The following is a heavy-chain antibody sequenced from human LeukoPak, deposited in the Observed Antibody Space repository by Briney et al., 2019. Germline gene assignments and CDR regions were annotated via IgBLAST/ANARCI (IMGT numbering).Heavy chain of an antibody. CDR1: GFTFSSYS. D-gene: IGHD6-19*01. CDR3: ARDSGIAVAGSLDY. CDR2: ISSSSSYI. Sequence: GGSLRLSCAASGFTFSSYSMNWVRQAPGKGLEWVSSISSSSSYIYYADSVKDRFTISRDNAKNSMYLQMNSLRAEGTAVYYCARDSGIAVAGSLDYWGQGTLVTVSS. V-gene: IGHV3-21*01. J-gene: IGHJ4*02.